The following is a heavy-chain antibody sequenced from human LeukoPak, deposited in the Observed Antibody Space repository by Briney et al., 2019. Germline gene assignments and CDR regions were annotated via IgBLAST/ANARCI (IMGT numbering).Heavy chain of an antibody. Sequence: GESLRLSCAASGFTFSSYAMSWVRQAPGKGLEWVSAISGSGGSTYYADSVKGRFTISRDNSKNTLYLQMNSLRAEDTAVYYCAKGKVAAVDNWFDPWGQGTLVTVSS. V-gene: IGHV3-23*01. CDR1: GFTFSSYA. CDR2: ISGSGGST. D-gene: IGHD6-13*01. CDR3: AKGKVAAVDNWFDP. J-gene: IGHJ5*02.